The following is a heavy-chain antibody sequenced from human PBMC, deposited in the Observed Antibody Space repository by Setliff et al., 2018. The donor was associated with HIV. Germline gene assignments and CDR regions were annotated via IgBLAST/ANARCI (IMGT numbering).Heavy chain of an antibody. J-gene: IGHJ4*02. CDR1: GGSINNYY. D-gene: IGHD2-15*01. CDR2: IYYSGTT. CDR3: VLLEVPFIEGIAPPL. V-gene: IGHV4-59*12. Sequence: SETLSLTCTVSGGSINNYYWSWIRQPPGKGLEWIGYIYYSGTTNYNPSLKSRVSISVDTSKNQFSLKLNTVTAADTAIYYCVLLEVPFIEGIAPPLWGQGSLVTVSS.